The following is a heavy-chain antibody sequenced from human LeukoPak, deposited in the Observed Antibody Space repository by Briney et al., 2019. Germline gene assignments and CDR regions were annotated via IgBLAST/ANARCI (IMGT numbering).Heavy chain of an antibody. D-gene: IGHD3-10*01. V-gene: IGHV4-39*07. CDR2: INHSGST. J-gene: IGHJ3*02. CDR3: ARGGVHLHGQNDAFDI. CDR1: GDSISSSSYY. Sequence: PSETLSLTCTVSGDSISSSSYYWSWIRQPPGEGLEWIGEINHSGSTNYNPSLKSRVTISVDTSKNQFSLKLSSVTAADTAVYYCARGGVHLHGQNDAFDIWGQGTMVTVSS.